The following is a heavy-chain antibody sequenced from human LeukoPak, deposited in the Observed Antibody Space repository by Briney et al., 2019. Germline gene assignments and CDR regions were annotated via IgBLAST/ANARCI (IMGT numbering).Heavy chain of an antibody. Sequence: PGGSLRLSCAASGFTFSDYAMNWVRQAPGKGLEWVSYISTSSTTIYYADSVKGRFTISRDNAKNSLYLQMNSLRAEDTAVYYCARDQAIFGVVIPSGYWGQGTLVTVSS. CDR3: ARDQAIFGVVIPSGY. D-gene: IGHD3-3*01. CDR2: ISTSSTTI. J-gene: IGHJ4*02. CDR1: GFTFSDYA. V-gene: IGHV3-48*04.